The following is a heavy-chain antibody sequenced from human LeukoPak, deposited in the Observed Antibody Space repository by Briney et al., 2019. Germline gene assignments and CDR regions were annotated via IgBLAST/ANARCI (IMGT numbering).Heavy chain of an antibody. CDR1: GFTFSSYW. CDR3: ARGKYPDNDDYMDV. J-gene: IGHJ6*03. V-gene: IGHV3-7*03. D-gene: IGHD1-1*01. CDR2: LKQDESEK. Sequence: GGSLRLSCAASGFTFSSYWMSWVRQAPGKGLEWVANLKQDESEKYYVDSVKGRFTISRDNAKNSLYLQMNSLRAEDTALYYCARGKYPDNDDYMDVWGKGTTVIVSS.